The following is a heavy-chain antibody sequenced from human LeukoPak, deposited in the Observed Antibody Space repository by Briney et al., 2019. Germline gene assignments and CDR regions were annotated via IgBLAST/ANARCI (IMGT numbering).Heavy chain of an antibody. CDR2: TYYSGST. Sequence: SETLSLTCTVSGGSISSYYWSWIRQPPGKGLEWIGYTYYSGSTNYNPSLKSRVTISVDTSKNQFSLKLSSVTAADTAVYYCARVPIYYYDSSPTGPLYYFDYWGQGTLVTVSS. CDR1: GGSISSYY. D-gene: IGHD3-22*01. V-gene: IGHV4-59*01. J-gene: IGHJ4*02. CDR3: ARVPIYYYDSSPTGPLYYFDY.